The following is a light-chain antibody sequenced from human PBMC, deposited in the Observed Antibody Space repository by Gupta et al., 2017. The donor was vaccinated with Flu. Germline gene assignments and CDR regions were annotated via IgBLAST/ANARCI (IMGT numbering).Light chain of an antibody. Sequence: QSVLAQPPSASGTPGQRATISCSGSSSNIGSNTVNWYQQVPGTAPKLLIYGNNQRPSGVPDRFSGSKSGTSASLAISGLQSEDEADYYCAAWDDSLNGHYVFGTGTNVTVL. CDR2: GNN. CDR3: AAWDDSLNGHYV. V-gene: IGLV1-44*01. J-gene: IGLJ1*01. CDR1: SSNIGSNT.